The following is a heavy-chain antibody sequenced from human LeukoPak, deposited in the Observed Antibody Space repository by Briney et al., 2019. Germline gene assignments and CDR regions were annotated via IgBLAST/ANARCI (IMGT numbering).Heavy chain of an antibody. V-gene: IGHV1-2*02. Sequence: ASVKVSCKASGYTFTDYYMHWVRQAPGQGLEWMGWINSNSGGTKYAQKFQGRVTMTRDTSISTVYMELSGPRSDDTAVYFCARVETVAAGRVGRFDPWGQGSLVTVSS. CDR2: INSNSGGT. CDR3: ARVETVAAGRVGRFDP. CDR1: GYTFTDYY. J-gene: IGHJ5*02. D-gene: IGHD6-13*01.